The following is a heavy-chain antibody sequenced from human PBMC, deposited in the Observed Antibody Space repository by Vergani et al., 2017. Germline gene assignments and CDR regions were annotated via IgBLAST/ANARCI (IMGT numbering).Heavy chain of an antibody. D-gene: IGHD1-26*01. V-gene: IGHV4-30-4*08. CDR2: IYYSGST. J-gene: IGHJ4*02. Sequence: QVQLQESGPGLVKPSQTLSLICTVSGSSISSRDYYWSWIRQPPGKGLEWIGYIYYSGSTYYNPSLKSRVTISVDTSKNQFSLKLSSVTAADTAVYYCARDRGSGSYYDFDYWGQGTLVTVSS. CDR3: ARDRGSGSYYDFDY. CDR1: GSSISSRDYY.